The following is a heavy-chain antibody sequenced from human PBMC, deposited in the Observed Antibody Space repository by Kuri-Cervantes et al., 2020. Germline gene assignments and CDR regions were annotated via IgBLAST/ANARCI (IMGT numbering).Heavy chain of an antibody. J-gene: IGHJ3*02. CDR2: IYYSGST. CDR1: GGSISSSSYY. V-gene: IGHV4-39*07. CDR3: AREVAVARGAFDI. Sequence: SETLSLTCTVSGGSISSSSYYWGWIRQPPGKGLEWIVSIYYSGSTYYNPSLKSRVTISVDTSKNQFSLRLSSVTAADTAVYYCAREVAVARGAFDIWGQGTMVTVSS. D-gene: IGHD6-19*01.